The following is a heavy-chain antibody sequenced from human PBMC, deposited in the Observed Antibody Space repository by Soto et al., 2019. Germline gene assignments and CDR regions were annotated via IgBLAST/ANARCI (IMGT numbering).Heavy chain of an antibody. CDR1: GGSISSGGYY. V-gene: IGHV4-31*03. D-gene: IGHD3-3*01. CDR3: ARQSGDWLLQGIIDY. CDR2: IYYSGST. Sequence: SETLSLTCTVSGGSISSGGYYWSWIRQHPGKGLEWIGYIYYSGSTYYNPSLKSRVTISVDTSKNQFSLKLSSVTAADTAVYYCARQSGDWLLQGIIDYWGQGTLVTVSS. J-gene: IGHJ4*02.